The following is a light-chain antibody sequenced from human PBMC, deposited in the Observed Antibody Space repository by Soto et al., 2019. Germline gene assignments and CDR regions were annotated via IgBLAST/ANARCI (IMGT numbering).Light chain of an antibody. CDR2: GAS. V-gene: IGKV3D-7*01. J-gene: IGKJ1*01. Sequence: PCEIVTLSCRASQSVSSSYLTWYQQKPGQAPRLLIYGASTRATGIPSRFRGGGSGTEFTLTISSLQPEDVATYYCQQYYSYPRTFGQGTKVDIK. CDR1: QSVSSSY. CDR3: QQYYSYPRT.